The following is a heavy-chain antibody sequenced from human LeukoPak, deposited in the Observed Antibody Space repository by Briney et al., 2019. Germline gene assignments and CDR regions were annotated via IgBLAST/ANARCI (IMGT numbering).Heavy chain of an antibody. CDR2: ISYNGSKE. CDR1: GFTFSDYP. V-gene: IGHV3-30*01. D-gene: IGHD3-10*01. CDR3: AYGSGSYRVFDI. Sequence: GGSLRLSCAASGFTFSDYPIHWVRQAPGKGLEWVTLISYNGSKEYYADSVKGRFTISRDNSKNTVYLQMNSLSAEDTAVYFCAYGSGSYRVFDIWGQGTMVTVSS. J-gene: IGHJ3*02.